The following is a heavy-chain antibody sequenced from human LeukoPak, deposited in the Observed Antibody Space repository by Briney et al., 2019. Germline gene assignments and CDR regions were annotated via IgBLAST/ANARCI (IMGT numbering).Heavy chain of an antibody. CDR1: GDSISSGGYY. V-gene: IGHV4-31*03. J-gene: IGHJ4*02. D-gene: IGHD5-24*01. CDR2: IYYSGST. Sequence: SETLSLTCTVSGDSISSGGYYWSWIRQHPGQGLEWFGYIYYSGSTYYNPSLKSRVTISVDTSKNQFSLKVSSVTAADTAVYYCARVRGDGYNNYFDYWGQGTLVTVSS. CDR3: ARVRGDGYNNYFDY.